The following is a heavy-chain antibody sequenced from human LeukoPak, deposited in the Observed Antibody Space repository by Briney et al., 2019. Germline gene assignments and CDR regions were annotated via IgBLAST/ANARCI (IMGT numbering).Heavy chain of an antibody. J-gene: IGHJ4*02. CDR2: INHSGST. CDR3: AIGRVLLWFGEFNY. CDR1: GGSFSGYY. V-gene: IGHV4-34*01. D-gene: IGHD3-10*01. Sequence: SETLSLTCAVYGGSFSGYYWSWIRQPPGKGLEWIGEINHSGSTNYNPSLKSRVTISVDTSKNQFSLKLSSVTAADTAVYYCAIGRVLLWFGEFNYWGQGTLVTVSS.